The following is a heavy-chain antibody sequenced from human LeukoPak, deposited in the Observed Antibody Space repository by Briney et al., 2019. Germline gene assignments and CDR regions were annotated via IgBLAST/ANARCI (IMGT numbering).Heavy chain of an antibody. V-gene: IGHV3-7*02. CDR3: ANYYDSSGYYS. J-gene: IGHJ4*02. CDR2: IKQDGSEK. CDR1: GFTFSTYW. D-gene: IGHD3-22*01. Sequence: GGPLRLSCAASGFTFSTYWMSWVRQAPGKGLEWVANIKQDGSEKNYVDSVKGRFTISRDNAKNSLYLQMNSLRAEDTAVYYRANYYDSSGYYSWGQGTLVTVSS.